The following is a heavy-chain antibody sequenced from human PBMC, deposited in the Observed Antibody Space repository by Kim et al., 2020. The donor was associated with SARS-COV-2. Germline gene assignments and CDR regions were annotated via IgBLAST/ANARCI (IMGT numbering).Heavy chain of an antibody. J-gene: IGHJ4*02. V-gene: IGHV4-39*01. CDR3: ARSRITIFDY. CDR2: ST. D-gene: IGHD3-3*01. Sequence: STYYNPSLKSRVTISVDTSKNQFSLKLSSVTAADTAVYYCARSRITIFDYWGQGTLVTVSS.